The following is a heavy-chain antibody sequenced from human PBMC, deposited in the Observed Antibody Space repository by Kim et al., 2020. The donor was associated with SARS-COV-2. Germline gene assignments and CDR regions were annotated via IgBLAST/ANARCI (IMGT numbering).Heavy chain of an antibody. V-gene: IGHV1-69*04. D-gene: IGHD6-13*01. CDR2: IIPILGIA. J-gene: IGHJ4*02. CDR3: AGPEPGIAAAGFDY. Sequence: SVKVSCKASGGTFSSYAISWVRQAPGQGLEWMGRIIPILGIANYAQKFQGRVTITADKSTSTAYMELSSLRSEDTAVYYCAGPEPGIAAAGFDYWGQGTLVTVSS. CDR1: GGTFSSYA.